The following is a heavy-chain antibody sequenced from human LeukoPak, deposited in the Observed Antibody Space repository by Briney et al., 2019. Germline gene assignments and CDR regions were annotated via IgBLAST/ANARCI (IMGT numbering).Heavy chain of an antibody. CDR2: IHSSGGT. J-gene: IGHJ4*02. CDR3: PRHVWGIYGSRGDFDY. Sequence: SEPLSLTCSVSGGSISNFYWSWIRQPPGKGLEWIGYIHSSGGTNYNPSLKSRVTMSVATSKTHSSLKLNSVNAPHTAVYYCPRHVWGIYGSRGDFDYWGQGPLVTVSS. D-gene: IGHD3-10*01. CDR1: GGSISNFY. V-gene: IGHV4-59*08.